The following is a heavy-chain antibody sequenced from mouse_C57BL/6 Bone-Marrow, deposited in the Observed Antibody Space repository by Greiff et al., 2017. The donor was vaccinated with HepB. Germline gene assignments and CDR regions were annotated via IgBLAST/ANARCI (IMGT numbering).Heavy chain of an antibody. Sequence: VQLQQSGAELVRPGASVKLSCTASGFNIKDDYMHWVKQRPEQGLEWIGWIDPENGDTEYASKFQGKATITADTSSNTAYLQLSSLTSEDTAVYYCTTEYYGSSYYWYFDVWGTGTTVTVSS. CDR2: IDPENGDT. CDR3: TTEYYGSSYYWYFDV. J-gene: IGHJ1*03. CDR1: GFNIKDDY. D-gene: IGHD1-1*01. V-gene: IGHV14-4*01.